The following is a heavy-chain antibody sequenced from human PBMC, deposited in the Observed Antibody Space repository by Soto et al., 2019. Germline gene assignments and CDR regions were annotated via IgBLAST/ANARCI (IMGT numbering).Heavy chain of an antibody. CDR1: GGSFSGYY. CDR2: INHSGST. CDR3: ARIDISRSSSWYSRGGYFDY. D-gene: IGHD6-13*01. J-gene: IGHJ4*02. Sequence: PSETLSLTCAVYGGSFSGYYWSWIRQPPGKGLEWIGEINHSGSTNYNPSLKSRVTISVDTSKNQFSLKLSSVTAADTAVYYCARIDISRSSSWYSRGGYFDYWGQGTLVTVSS. V-gene: IGHV4-34*01.